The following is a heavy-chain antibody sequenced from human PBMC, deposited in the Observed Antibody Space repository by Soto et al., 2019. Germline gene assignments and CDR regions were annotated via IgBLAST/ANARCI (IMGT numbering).Heavy chain of an antibody. Sequence: EVQLVESGGGLVKPGGSLRLSCPAPGFTFSSYSMNWVRQAPGKGLEWVSSISSSSSYIYYADSVKGRFTISRDNAKNSLYLQMNSLRAEDTAVYYCARGPPAVTTYLGYWGQGTLVTVSS. CDR3: ARGPPAVTTYLGY. D-gene: IGHD4-17*01. CDR2: ISSSSSYI. J-gene: IGHJ4*02. CDR1: GFTFSSYS. V-gene: IGHV3-21*01.